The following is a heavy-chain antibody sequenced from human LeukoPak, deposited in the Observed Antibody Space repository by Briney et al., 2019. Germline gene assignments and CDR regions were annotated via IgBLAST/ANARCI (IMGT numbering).Heavy chain of an antibody. CDR3: AKETVVVVAATPDAFDI. V-gene: IGHV3-23*01. D-gene: IGHD2-15*01. Sequence: QTGGSPRLSCAASGFTFSSYAMSWVRQAPGKGLEWVSGISGSGGSTHYADSVKDRFTISRDNSKNTLYLQMNSLRAEDTAVYYCAKETVVVVAATPDAFDIWGQGTMVTVSS. J-gene: IGHJ3*02. CDR2: ISGSGGST. CDR1: GFTFSSYA.